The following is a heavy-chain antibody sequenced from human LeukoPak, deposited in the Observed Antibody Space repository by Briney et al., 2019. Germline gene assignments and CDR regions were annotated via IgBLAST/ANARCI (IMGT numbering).Heavy chain of an antibody. V-gene: IGHV3-13*01. J-gene: IGHJ3*02. CDR1: GFTFSSYD. CDR3: ARGSGHAADAFDI. CDR2: IGTAGDT. D-gene: IGHD5-12*01. Sequence: GGSLRLSCAASGFTFSSYDMHWVRQATGKGLEWASAIGTAGDTYYPGSVKGRFTISRENAKNSLYLQMNSLRAGDTAVYYCARGSGHAADAFDIWGQGTMVTVSS.